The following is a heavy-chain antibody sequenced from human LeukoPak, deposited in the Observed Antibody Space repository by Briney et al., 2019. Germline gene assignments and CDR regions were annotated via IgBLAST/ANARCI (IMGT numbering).Heavy chain of an antibody. J-gene: IGHJ3*02. CDR3: DISGSPAAFDI. Sequence: GGSLRLSCAASGFTFSSYAMHWVRQAPGKGLEWVAVISYDGSNKYYADSVKGRFTISRDNSKNTLYLQMNSLRAEDTAAYYCDISGSPAAFDIWGQGTMVTVSS. V-gene: IGHV3-30-3*01. CDR2: ISYDGSNK. D-gene: IGHD1-26*01. CDR1: GFTFSSYA.